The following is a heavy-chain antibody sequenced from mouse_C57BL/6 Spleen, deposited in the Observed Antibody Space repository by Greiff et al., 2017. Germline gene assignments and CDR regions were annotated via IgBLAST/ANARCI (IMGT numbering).Heavy chain of an antibody. D-gene: IGHD3-3*01. CDR2: IDPETGGT. CDR3: TRRGLAYVDY. V-gene: IGHV1-15*01. J-gene: IGHJ2*01. CDR1: GYTFTDYE. Sequence: VQLQQSGAELVRPGASVTLSCKASGYTFTDYEMHWVKQTPVHGLEWIGAIDPETGGTAYNQKFKGKAILTADKSSSTAYMELRSLTSEDSADYYCTRRGLAYVDYWGQGTTLTVSS.